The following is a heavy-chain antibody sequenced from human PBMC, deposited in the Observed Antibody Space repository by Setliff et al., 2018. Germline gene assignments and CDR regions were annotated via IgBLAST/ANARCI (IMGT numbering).Heavy chain of an antibody. D-gene: IGHD6-19*01. Sequence: GASVKVSCKASGYTFTNSDINWVRQAPGQGLEWMGWINSYNGNTNYARKFQGRVTMTTDTSTSTAHMELRSLTSDDTAVYYCASEYGYSSSMDVWGNGTTVTVSS. V-gene: IGHV1-18*04. J-gene: IGHJ6*04. CDR3: ASEYGYSSSMDV. CDR2: INSYNGNT. CDR1: GYTFTNSD.